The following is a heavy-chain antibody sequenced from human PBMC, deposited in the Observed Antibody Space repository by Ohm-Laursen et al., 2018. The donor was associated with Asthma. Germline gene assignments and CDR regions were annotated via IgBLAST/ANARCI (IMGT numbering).Heavy chain of an antibody. V-gene: IGHV4-59*07. CDR1: GGSISSYY. CDR2: IYYSGST. Sequence: SDTLSLTCTVSGGSISSYYWSWIRQPPGKGLEWIGYIYYSGSTNYNPSLKSRVTISVDTSKNQFSLKLRSVTAADTAVYYCARIRNDYGDYEFDYWGQGNLVTVSS. CDR3: ARIRNDYGDYEFDY. J-gene: IGHJ4*02. D-gene: IGHD4-17*01.